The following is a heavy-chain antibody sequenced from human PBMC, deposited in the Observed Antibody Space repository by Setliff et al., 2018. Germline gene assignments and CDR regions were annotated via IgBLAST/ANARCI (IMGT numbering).Heavy chain of an antibody. CDR3: ARDPNGDYVGAFDP. Sequence: GGSLRLSCAASGFTFSSFAMSWVRQAPGKGLEWVSSIGASGDRTYYADSVKGRFTISRDNSRNSLYLQMNSLRVEDTASYYCARDPNGDYVGAFDPWGQGILVTVSS. CDR2: IGASGDRT. V-gene: IGHV3-23*01. J-gene: IGHJ5*02. D-gene: IGHD4-17*01. CDR1: GFTFSSFA.